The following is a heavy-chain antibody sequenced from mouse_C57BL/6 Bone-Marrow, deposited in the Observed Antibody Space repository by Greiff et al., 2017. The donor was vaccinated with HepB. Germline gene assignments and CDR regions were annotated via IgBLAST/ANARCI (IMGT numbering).Heavy chain of an antibody. V-gene: IGHV14-2*01. CDR1: GFNIKDYY. Sequence: EVKLQQSGAELVKPGASVKLSCTASGFNIKDYYMHWVKQRTEQGLEWIGRFDPEDGETKYAPKFQGKATITADTSSNTAYLQLSSLTSEDTAVYYCVKALYGSPFAYWGQGTLVTVSA. J-gene: IGHJ3*01. CDR2: FDPEDGET. CDR3: VKALYGSPFAY. D-gene: IGHD1-1*01.